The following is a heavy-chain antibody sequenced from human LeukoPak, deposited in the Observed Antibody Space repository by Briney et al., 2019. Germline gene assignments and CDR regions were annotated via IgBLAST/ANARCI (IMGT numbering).Heavy chain of an antibody. Sequence: SETLSLTCTVSGGSISSGGYSWSWIRQHPGKGLEWIVYIYYSGSTYYNPSLKSRVTISVDTSKNQFSLKLSSVTAADTAVYYCARRSWGSYRYPYNWFDPWGQGTLVTVSS. CDR2: IYYSGST. CDR1: GGSISSGGYS. D-gene: IGHD3-16*02. V-gene: IGHV4-31*03. J-gene: IGHJ5*02. CDR3: ARRSWGSYRYPYNWFDP.